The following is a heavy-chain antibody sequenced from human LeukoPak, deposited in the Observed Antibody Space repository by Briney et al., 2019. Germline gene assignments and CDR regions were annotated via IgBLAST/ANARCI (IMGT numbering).Heavy chain of an antibody. V-gene: IGHV3-23*01. CDR1: GFTFSSYA. CDR2: ISGSGGNT. J-gene: IGHJ4*02. CDR3: AKDDDSSGYYYRTFDY. D-gene: IGHD3-22*01. Sequence: GGSLRLSCAASGFTFSSYAMSWVRQAPGKGLEWVSAISGSGGNTYYADSVKGRFTISRDNSKNTLYLQMNSLRAEDTAVYYCAKDDDSSGYYYRTFDYWGQGTLVTVSS.